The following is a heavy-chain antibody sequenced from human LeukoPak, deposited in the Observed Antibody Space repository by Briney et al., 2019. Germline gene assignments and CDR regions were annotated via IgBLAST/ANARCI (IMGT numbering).Heavy chain of an antibody. CDR3: AKTSPWYFPAFDI. Sequence: GGSLRLSCAASGFTVSSNYMSWVCQAPGKGLEWVSFTYSGGNKYYGDSVKGRFTVSTDTSKNTVYLQMSSLTAEDTAVYYCAKTSPWYFPAFDIWDQGTLVTVSS. V-gene: IGHV3-53*01. J-gene: IGHJ4*02. CDR2: TYSGGNK. D-gene: IGHD3-9*01. CDR1: GFTVSSNY.